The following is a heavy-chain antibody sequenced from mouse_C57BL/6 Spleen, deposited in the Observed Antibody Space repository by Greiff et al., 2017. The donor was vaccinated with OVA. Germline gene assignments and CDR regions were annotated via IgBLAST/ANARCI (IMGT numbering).Heavy chain of an antibody. D-gene: IGHD1-1*01. CDR2: IHPNSGST. Sequence: QVQLQQPGAELVKPGASVKLSCKASGYTFTSYWMHWVKQRPGQGLEWIGMIHPNSGSTNYNEKFKSKATLTVDKSSSTAYMQLSSLTSEDSAVYYCARSREIYYYGSSYPHFDYWGQGTTLTVSS. CDR1: GYTFTSYW. V-gene: IGHV1-64*01. CDR3: ARSREIYYYGSSYPHFDY. J-gene: IGHJ2*01.